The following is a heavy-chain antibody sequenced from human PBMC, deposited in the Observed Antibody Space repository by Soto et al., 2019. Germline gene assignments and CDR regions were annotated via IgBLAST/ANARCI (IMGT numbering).Heavy chain of an antibody. V-gene: IGHV3-30*04. CDR3: GVATLKTGGPPTASDAFDI. CDR2: ISYDGSNK. Sequence: GGSLRLSCAASGFTFSSYAMHWVRQAPGKGLEWVAVISYDGSNKYYADSVKGRFTISRDNSKNTLYLQMNSLRAEDVVVYCWGVATLKTGGPPTASDAFDIWGQGTMVTVSS. D-gene: IGHD3-16*01. J-gene: IGHJ3*02. CDR1: GFTFSSYA.